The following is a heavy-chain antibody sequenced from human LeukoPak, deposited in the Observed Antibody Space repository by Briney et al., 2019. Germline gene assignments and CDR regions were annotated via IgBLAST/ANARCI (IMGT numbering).Heavy chain of an antibody. V-gene: IGHV3-33*01. CDR2: TRFDGSIK. CDR3: ARWGGTRQYYFDY. Sequence: PGRSLRLSCAVSGFIFSDYGFHWVRQAPGKGLGWVAVTRFDGSIKQYADSVKGRFTISRDDSKNTLYLQMNFLKSEDTAVYYCARWGGTRQYYFDYWGQGTLVTVSS. J-gene: IGHJ4*02. D-gene: IGHD1-1*01. CDR1: GFIFSDYG.